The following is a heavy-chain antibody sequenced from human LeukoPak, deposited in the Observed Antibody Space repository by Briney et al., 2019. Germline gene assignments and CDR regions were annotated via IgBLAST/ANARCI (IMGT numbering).Heavy chain of an antibody. CDR2: IYRSGST. CDR1: GGSISSGGYS. CDR3: ARRAAADAFDI. Sequence: SETLSLTCAVSGGSISSGGYSWSWIRQPPGKGLEWIGYIYRSGSTYYNPSLKSRVTISVDRSKNQFSLKLSSVTAADTAVYYCARRAAADAFDIWGQGTMVTVSS. D-gene: IGHD6-13*01. V-gene: IGHV4-30-2*01. J-gene: IGHJ3*02.